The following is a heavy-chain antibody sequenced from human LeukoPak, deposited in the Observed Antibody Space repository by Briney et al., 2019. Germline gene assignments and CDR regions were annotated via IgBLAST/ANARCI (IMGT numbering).Heavy chain of an antibody. J-gene: IGHJ3*01. V-gene: IGHV3-53*01. CDR2: IYNDGGT. CDR3: VKRLTLGDLSIKGAFAL. Sequence: GGSLRLSCAASGFTVSFNYMSWVRQGPGKGLEWVALIYNDGGTHYTDSVKGRFTISRDTSRNTLFLQMNSLRVEDSAMYYCVKRLTLGDLSIKGAFALWGQGTMVTVAS. CDR1: GFTVSFNY. D-gene: IGHD3-16*02.